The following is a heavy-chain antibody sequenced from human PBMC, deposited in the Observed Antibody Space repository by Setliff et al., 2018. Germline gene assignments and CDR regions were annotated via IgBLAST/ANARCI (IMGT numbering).Heavy chain of an antibody. V-gene: IGHV2-5*02. J-gene: IGHJ5*02. CDR2: IFWDDDK. CDR3: AHFTVGYDISGYLFS. Sequence: TLSLTCIVSGVSVSRHYWSWIRQPPGKTLEWLAVIFWDDDKRYSPSLQHRLTINKDTSKNQVVLTMANVDPVDTATYYCAHFTVGYDISGYLFSWGQGTLVTVSS. D-gene: IGHD3-22*01. CDR1: GVSVSRHYW.